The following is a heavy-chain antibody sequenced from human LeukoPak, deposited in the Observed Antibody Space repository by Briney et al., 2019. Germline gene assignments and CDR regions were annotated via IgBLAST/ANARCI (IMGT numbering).Heavy chain of an antibody. V-gene: IGHV3-30-3*01. Sequence: GGSLRLSCAASGFTFSSYAMHWVRQAPGKGLEWVAVISYAGSNKFYADSVRGRVTISRDNSKNTLYLQMNNLKTQDTAVYYCARGQHRVTYSDDAFDIWGQGTMVTVSS. J-gene: IGHJ3*02. CDR2: ISYAGSNK. CDR1: GFTFSSYA. CDR3: ARGQHRVTYSDDAFDI. D-gene: IGHD4-11*01.